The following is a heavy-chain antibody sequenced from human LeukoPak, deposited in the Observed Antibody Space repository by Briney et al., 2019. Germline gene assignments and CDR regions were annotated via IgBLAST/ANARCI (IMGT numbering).Heavy chain of an antibody. CDR1: GYTFTSYG. Sequence: ASVKVSCKASGYTFTSYGISWVRQAPGQGLEWMGWISAYNGNTNYAQKLQGRVTMTTDTSTSTAYMELRSLRSDDTAVYYCARAVPVYRIAAARPNPLFDYWGQGTLVTVSS. V-gene: IGHV1-18*01. CDR3: ARAVPVYRIAAARPNPLFDY. D-gene: IGHD6-13*01. CDR2: ISAYNGNT. J-gene: IGHJ4*02.